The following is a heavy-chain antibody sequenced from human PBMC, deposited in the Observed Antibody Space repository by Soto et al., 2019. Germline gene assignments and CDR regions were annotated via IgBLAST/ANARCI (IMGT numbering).Heavy chain of an antibody. V-gene: IGHV1-69*13. CDR1: GGTFSSYA. D-gene: IGHD1-26*01. Sequence: SVKVSCKASGGTFSSYAISWVRQAPGQGLEWMGGIIPIFGTANYAQKFQGRVTITADESTSTAYMELSSLRSEDTAVYYCASEGAVGATLSYFDYWGQGTLVTVSS. CDR3: ASEGAVGATLSYFDY. CDR2: IIPIFGTA. J-gene: IGHJ4*02.